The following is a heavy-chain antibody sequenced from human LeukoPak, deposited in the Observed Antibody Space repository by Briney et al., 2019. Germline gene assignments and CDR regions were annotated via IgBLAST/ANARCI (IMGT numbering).Heavy chain of an antibody. CDR1: GFTFSDYE. CDR2: ISSSGRKI. V-gene: IGHV3-48*03. CDR3: AKEGVGRYCSGGSCFETNWFDP. D-gene: IGHD2-15*01. J-gene: IGHJ5*02. Sequence: GGSLRLSCAVSGFTFSDYEMNWVRQAPGKGLEWLSYISSSGRKIYYADSVKGRFTISRDNAKNSLYLQMNSLRAEDTAVYYCAKEGVGRYCSGGSCFETNWFDPWGQGTLVTVSS.